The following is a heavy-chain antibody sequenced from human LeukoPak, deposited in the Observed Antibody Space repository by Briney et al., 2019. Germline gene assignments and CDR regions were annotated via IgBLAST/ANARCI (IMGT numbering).Heavy chain of an antibody. CDR3: ARDRAMIDLDY. CDR2: IKQDGSEK. J-gene: IGHJ4*02. CDR1: GFTFSSYW. Sequence: GGSLRLSCAASGFTFSSYWMSWVRQAPGKGLEWVANIKQDGSEKYYVDSVKGRLTISRDNAKNSLYLQMNSLRAEDTAVYYRARDRAMIDLDYWGQGTLVTVSS. V-gene: IGHV3-7*01. D-gene: IGHD3-22*01.